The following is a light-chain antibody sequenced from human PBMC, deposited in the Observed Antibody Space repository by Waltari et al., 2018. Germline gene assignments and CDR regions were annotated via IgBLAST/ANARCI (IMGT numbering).Light chain of an antibody. Sequence: QSVLTQSPSASGTPGQRVTISCSGGRSNIGSNTVNWYHQLPGTAPKLLSSSNNQRPSGVPDRFSGSKSGTSASLAISGLQSEDEADYYCATWDDSLNGVVFGGGTKLTVL. V-gene: IGLV1-44*01. CDR2: SNN. CDR1: RSNIGSNT. J-gene: IGLJ2*01. CDR3: ATWDDSLNGVV.